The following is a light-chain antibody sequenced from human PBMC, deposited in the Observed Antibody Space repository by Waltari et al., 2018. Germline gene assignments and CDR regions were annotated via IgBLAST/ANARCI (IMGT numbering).Light chain of an antibody. V-gene: IGKV3-15*01. CDR3: LQYNYWPPVT. CDR2: DAS. J-gene: IGKJ4*01. Sequence: ETVMTQSPATLSVSPGERVTLSCRDSETTGRKVAWYQHKPGQAPRLLIYDASTRASGIPPRFSGGGSGTDFTLTISSLQSEDFAVYYCLQYNYWPPVTFGGGTTVEVK. CDR1: ETTGRK.